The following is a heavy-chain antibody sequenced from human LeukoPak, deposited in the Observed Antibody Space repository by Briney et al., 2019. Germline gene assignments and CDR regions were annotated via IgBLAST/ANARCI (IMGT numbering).Heavy chain of an antibody. D-gene: IGHD3-22*01. CDR2: ISAYNGNT. V-gene: IGHV1-18*01. J-gene: IGHJ3*02. Sequence: ASVKVSCKAPGYTFTSYGISWVRQAPGQGLEWMGWISAYNGNTNYAQKLQGRVTMTTDTSTSTAYMELRSLRSDDTAVYYCARESYYYDSSGSRYDAFDIWGQETMVTVSS. CDR3: ARESYYYDSSGSRYDAFDI. CDR1: GYTFTSYG.